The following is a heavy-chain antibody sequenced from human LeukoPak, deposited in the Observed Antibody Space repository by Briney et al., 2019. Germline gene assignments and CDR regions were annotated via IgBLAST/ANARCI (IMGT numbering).Heavy chain of an antibody. CDR1: GFTFSSYE. D-gene: IGHD1-14*01. J-gene: IGHJ4*02. CDR3: ARDNRKAHRGVFDY. CDR2: ISSSGSTI. Sequence: GGSLRLSCAASGFTFSSYEMNWVRQAPGKGPEWVSYISSSGSTIYYADSVKGGFTISRENAKNSLYLQMNSLRAADKAVYYCARDNRKAHRGVFDYWGQGTLATVSS. V-gene: IGHV3-48*03.